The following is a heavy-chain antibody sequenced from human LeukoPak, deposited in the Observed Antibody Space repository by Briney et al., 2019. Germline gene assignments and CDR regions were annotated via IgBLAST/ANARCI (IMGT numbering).Heavy chain of an antibody. V-gene: IGHV1-69*05. CDR2: IIPIFGTA. CDR1: GGTFSSYA. J-gene: IGHJ4*02. Sequence: GASVKVSCKASGGTFSSYAISWVRQAPGQGLEWMGGIIPIFGTANYAQKLQGRVTMTTDTSTSTAYMELRSLRSDDTAVYYCARRGYCSGGSCYYESIDYWGQGTLVTVSS. D-gene: IGHD2-15*01. CDR3: ARRGYCSGGSCYYESIDY.